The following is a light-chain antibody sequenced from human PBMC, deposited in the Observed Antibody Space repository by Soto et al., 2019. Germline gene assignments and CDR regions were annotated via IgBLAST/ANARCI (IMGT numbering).Light chain of an antibody. CDR3: QQANSFPRT. J-gene: IGKJ1*01. V-gene: IGKV1D-12*01. CDR2: SAS. CDR1: QAISTW. Sequence: DLQMTQSPSSVSASVGDRVTITWRASQAISTWLAWYQQNPGKAPKLLIYSASNLQSGVPSRFSGSGSGTAFTLTISSLQPEDFATYYCQQANSFPRTFGQGTKVEIK.